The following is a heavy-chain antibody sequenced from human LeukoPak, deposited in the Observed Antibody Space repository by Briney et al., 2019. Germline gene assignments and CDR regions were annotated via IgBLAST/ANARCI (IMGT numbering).Heavy chain of an antibody. CDR1: GYSFTSYW. CDR2: IYPGDSDT. CDR3: ARLIAVAGPYGWFDP. D-gene: IGHD6-19*01. J-gene: IGHJ5*02. Sequence: GESLKISCKGSGYSFTSYWIGWVRHMPGKGLEWMGIIYPGDSDTRYSPSFQGQVTISADKSISTAYLQWSSLKASDTAMYYCARLIAVAGPYGWFDPWGQGTLVTVSS. V-gene: IGHV5-51*01.